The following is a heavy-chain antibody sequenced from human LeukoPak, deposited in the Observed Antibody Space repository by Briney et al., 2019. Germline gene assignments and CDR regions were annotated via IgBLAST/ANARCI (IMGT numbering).Heavy chain of an antibody. Sequence: SETLSLTCTVSGGSISSYYWSWIRQPPGKGLEWIGYIYYSGSTNYNPSLKSRVTISVDTSKNQFSLKPSSVTAADTAVYYCARFSRYGMDVWGQGTTVTVSS. V-gene: IGHV4-59*08. CDR3: ARFSRYGMDV. CDR2: IYYSGST. CDR1: GGSISSYY. J-gene: IGHJ6*02.